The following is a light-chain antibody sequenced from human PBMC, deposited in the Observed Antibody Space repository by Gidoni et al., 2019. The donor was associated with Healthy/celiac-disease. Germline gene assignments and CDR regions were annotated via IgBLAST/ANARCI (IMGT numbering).Light chain of an antibody. V-gene: IGKV1-6*01. CDR3: LQDYNCPQT. CDR2: AAS. J-gene: IGKJ1*01. CDR1: QGMSND. Sequence: AIQMTQSPSTLSASVADRVTITCRSSQGMSNDLVWYQQKPGNAPKLLIHAASSIQRGHPSRFSVSGSCTDYTLTISSLQPEDLATCYGLQDYNCPQTFGQXTRVEIK.